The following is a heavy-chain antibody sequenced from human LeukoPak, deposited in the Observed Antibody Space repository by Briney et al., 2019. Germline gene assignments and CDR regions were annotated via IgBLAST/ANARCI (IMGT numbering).Heavy chain of an antibody. V-gene: IGHV3-23*01. Sequence: GGSLRLSRAASGFTFTTYAMCWVRQAPGKGLEWVSCIGNSGGDTVYADSVRGRFTVSRDTSRNTLFLEMNSLRAEDTAIYYCAKRGGESSGWGPFDYWGQGTLVTVSS. D-gene: IGHD6-19*01. CDR2: IGNSGGDT. CDR1: GFTFTTYA. CDR3: AKRGGESSGWGPFDY. J-gene: IGHJ4*02.